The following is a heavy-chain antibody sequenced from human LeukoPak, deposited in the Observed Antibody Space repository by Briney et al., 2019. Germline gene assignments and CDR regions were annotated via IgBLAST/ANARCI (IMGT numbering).Heavy chain of an antibody. J-gene: IGHJ4*02. CDR2: IYTSGST. CDR3: ARQNYYDSSGYLYYFDY. Sequence: SETLSLTCTVSGGSISSYYWSWIRQPAGKGLEWIGRIYTSGSTNYNPSLKSRVTMSVDTSKNQFSLKLSSVTAADTAVYYCARQNYYDSSGYLYYFDYWGQGTLVTVSS. CDR1: GGSISSYY. V-gene: IGHV4-4*07. D-gene: IGHD3-22*01.